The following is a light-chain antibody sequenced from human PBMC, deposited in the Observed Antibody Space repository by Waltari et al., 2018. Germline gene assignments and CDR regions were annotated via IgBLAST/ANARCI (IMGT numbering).Light chain of an antibody. CDR2: WAS. CDR1: QRVLYSSNKKNH. J-gene: IGKJ1*01. V-gene: IGKV4-1*01. CDR3: QQYYSTPWT. Sequence: DIVMTQSPDSLAVSLGERATINCKTSQRVLYSSNKKNHLAWYQQKPGQPPKLLIHWASTRESGVTDRFSGSGSGTDFTLTISSLQAEDVAVYYCQQYYSTPWTFGQGTKVEIK.